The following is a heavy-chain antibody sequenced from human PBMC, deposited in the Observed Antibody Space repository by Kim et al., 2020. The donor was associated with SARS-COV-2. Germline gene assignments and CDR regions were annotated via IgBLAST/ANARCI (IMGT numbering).Heavy chain of an antibody. CDR1: GYTFTSYY. D-gene: IGHD6-13*01. J-gene: IGHJ4*02. V-gene: IGHV1-46*01. CDR3: AREGTYSSSWYGAGEY. CDR2: INPSGGST. Sequence: ASVKVSCKASGYTFTSYYMHWVRQAPGQGLEWMGIINPSGGSTSYAQKFQGRVTMTRDTSTSTVYMELSSLRSEDTAVYYCAREGTYSSSWYGAGEYWGQGTLVTVSS.